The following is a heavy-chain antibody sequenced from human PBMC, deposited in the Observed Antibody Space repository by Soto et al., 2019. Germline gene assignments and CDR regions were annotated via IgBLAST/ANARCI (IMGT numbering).Heavy chain of an antibody. V-gene: IGHV1-69*06. CDR1: GGTFSSYA. D-gene: IGHD1-26*01. Sequence: VASVKVSCKASGGTFSSYAISWVRQAPGQGLEWMGGIIPIFGTANYAQKFQGRVTITADKSTSTAYMALSSLRSEDTAVYYCPSIGATNYFDYWGQGTLVTVSS. CDR2: IIPIFGTA. CDR3: PSIGATNYFDY. J-gene: IGHJ4*02.